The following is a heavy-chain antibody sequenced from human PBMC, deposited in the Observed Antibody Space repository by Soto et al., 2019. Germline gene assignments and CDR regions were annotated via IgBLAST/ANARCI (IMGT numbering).Heavy chain of an antibody. J-gene: IGHJ4*02. D-gene: IGHD3-22*01. Sequence: QVQLVQSGAEVKKPGASVKVSCKASGYTFSSFGISWVRQAPGQGLEWMGWISAYKGNTNYAQKLQGRVTMTTDTSTSTAYMELRSLRSDDTAVYYCARGPGGYDDSSGFYPYYFDYWGQGTLVTVSS. CDR2: ISAYKGNT. CDR1: GYTFSSFG. V-gene: IGHV1-18*01. CDR3: ARGPGGYDDSSGFYPYYFDY.